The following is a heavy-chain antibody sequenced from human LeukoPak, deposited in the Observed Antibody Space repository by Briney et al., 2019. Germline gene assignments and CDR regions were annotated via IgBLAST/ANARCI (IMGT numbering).Heavy chain of an antibody. CDR2: IYYSGST. V-gene: IGHV4-59*01. D-gene: IGHD2/OR15-2a*01. CDR1: GGSISSYY. Sequence: SETLSLTCTVSGGSISSYYWSWIRQPPGKGLEWIGYIYYSGSTNYNPSLKSRVTISVDTSKNQFSLKLSSVTAADTAVYYCARALFWYFDYWGQGTLVTVSS. CDR3: ARALFWYFDY. J-gene: IGHJ4*02.